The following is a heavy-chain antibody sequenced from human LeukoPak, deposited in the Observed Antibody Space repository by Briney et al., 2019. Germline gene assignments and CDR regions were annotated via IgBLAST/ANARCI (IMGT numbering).Heavy chain of an antibody. CDR3: AKDRGGYSYGYVLGDY. V-gene: IGHV3-21*01. CDR1: GFTFSSYS. J-gene: IGHJ4*02. D-gene: IGHD5-18*01. Sequence: GGSLRLSCAASGFTFSSYSMNWVRQAPGKGLEWVSSISSSSSYIYYADSVKGRFTISRDNSKNTLYLQMNSLRAEDTAVYYCAKDRGGYSYGYVLGDYWGQGTLVTVSS. CDR2: ISSSSSYI.